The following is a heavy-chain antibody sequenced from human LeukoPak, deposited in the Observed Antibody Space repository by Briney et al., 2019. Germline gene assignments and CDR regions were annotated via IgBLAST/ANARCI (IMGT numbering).Heavy chain of an antibody. D-gene: IGHD5-24*01. CDR2: FDPEDGET. CDR3: ARGGYNSHDFDY. Sequence: ASVKVSCKVSGYTLTELSMHWVRQAPGKGLEWMGGFDPEDGETIYAQKFQGRVTMTTDTSTSTAYMELRSLRSDDTAVYYCARGGYNSHDFDYWGQGTLVTVSS. J-gene: IGHJ4*02. CDR1: GYTLTELS. V-gene: IGHV1-24*01.